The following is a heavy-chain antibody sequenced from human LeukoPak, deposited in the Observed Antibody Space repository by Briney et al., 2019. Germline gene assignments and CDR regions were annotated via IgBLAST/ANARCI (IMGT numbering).Heavy chain of an antibody. CDR2: IDHSGST. V-gene: IGHV4-34*01. CDR1: GGSFSGYY. J-gene: IGHJ6*03. Sequence: SETLSLTCAVYGGSFSGYYWSWIRQPPGKGLEWIGEIDHSGSTNYNPSLKSRVTISVDTSKNQFSLKLSSVTAADTAVYYCARRLDYYYYYMDVWGKGTTVTISS. CDR3: ARRLDYYYYYMDV.